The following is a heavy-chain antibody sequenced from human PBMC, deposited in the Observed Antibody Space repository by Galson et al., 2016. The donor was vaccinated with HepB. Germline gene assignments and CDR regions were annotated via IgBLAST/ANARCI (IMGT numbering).Heavy chain of an antibody. CDR2: IYWDDDK. D-gene: IGHD3-3*01. J-gene: IGHJ4*02. CDR1: GFSLSTSGVA. Sequence: PALVKPTQTLTLTCTFSGFSLSTSGVAVGWIRQPPGKALEWLALIYWDDDKRYSSSLKNRLAITKDTSENQVVLTMTNMDPVDTATYYCAHSWSLAGMQDVDRDYWGQGLLVTVSS. CDR3: AHSWSLAGMQDVDRDY. V-gene: IGHV2-5*02.